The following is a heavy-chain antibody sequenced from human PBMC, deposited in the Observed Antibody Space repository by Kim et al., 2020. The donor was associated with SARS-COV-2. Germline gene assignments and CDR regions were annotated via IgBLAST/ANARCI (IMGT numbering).Heavy chain of an antibody. J-gene: IGHJ4*02. V-gene: IGHV4-39*07. CDR2: VYYSGST. Sequence: SETLSLTCTVSGGSISSGSYYWGWIRQPPGKGLEWIGSVYYSGSTYYNPSLKSRVTISRDTSKNQFSLKLTSVTAADTAIYYCARDSGQWLVDYWGQGTL. CDR1: GGSISSGSYY. CDR3: ARDSGQWLVDY. D-gene: IGHD6-19*01.